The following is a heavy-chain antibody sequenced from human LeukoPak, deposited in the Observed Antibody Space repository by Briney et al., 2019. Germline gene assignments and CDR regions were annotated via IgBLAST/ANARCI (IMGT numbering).Heavy chain of an antibody. CDR1: GYTLTELS. Sequence: ASVKVSCKVSGYTLTELSIQWVRQAPGKGLEWMGGFDPEDGETIYAQKFQGRVTMTEDTSTDTAYMELSSLRSEDTAVYYCARVYLPATKFDYWGQGTLVTVSS. J-gene: IGHJ4*02. CDR3: ARVYLPATKFDY. V-gene: IGHV1-24*01. CDR2: FDPEDGET. D-gene: IGHD1-14*01.